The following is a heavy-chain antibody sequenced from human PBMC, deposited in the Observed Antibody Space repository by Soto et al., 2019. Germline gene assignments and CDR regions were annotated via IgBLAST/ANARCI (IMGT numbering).Heavy chain of an antibody. J-gene: IGHJ6*04. D-gene: IGHD3-3*01. CDR3: ARGADLAYSYYGMDV. CDR2: IYYTGST. CDR1: GCAISSYL. V-gene: IGHV4-59*01. Sequence: SETLSLTFTVSGCAISSYLWNWLLQPPGKGLEWIGYIYYTGSTNYNPSLKSRVTISVDTSKNQFSLQLNFVAAADTAVYYCARGADLAYSYYGMDVWGKGTKVTVSS.